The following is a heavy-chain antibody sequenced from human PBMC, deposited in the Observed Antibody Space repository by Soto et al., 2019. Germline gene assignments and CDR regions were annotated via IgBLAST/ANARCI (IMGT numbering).Heavy chain of an antibody. CDR2: ISWDGVFR. V-gene: IGHV3-43*01. CDR1: GFTFGDFT. J-gene: IGHJ4*02. CDR3: AKEKKGRLTSGSYSDY. D-gene: IGHD3-22*01. Sequence: EVQLVESGGVVVQPGGSLRLSCAASGFTFGDFTMHWVRQVPGKGLEWVSLISWDGVFRTYADSVKGRFTISRDNSKNSLYLQMNSLRTEDTALYYCAKEKKGRLTSGSYSDYWGQGTLVTVSS.